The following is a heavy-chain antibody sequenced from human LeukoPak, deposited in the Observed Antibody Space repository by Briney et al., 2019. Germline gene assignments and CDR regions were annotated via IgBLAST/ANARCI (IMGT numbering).Heavy chain of an antibody. D-gene: IGHD2-8*01. J-gene: IGHJ4*02. V-gene: IGHV3-23*01. Sequence: GGSLRLSCAASGFTFSSSAMSWVRQAPGKGLEWVSAISNSGGYTYYADSVQGRFTISRDNSKSTLCLQVNSLRAEDTAVYYCARDLGYCTNGVCHTRFDYWGQGTLVAVSS. CDR2: ISNSGGYT. CDR1: GFTFSSSA. CDR3: ARDLGYCTNGVCHTRFDY.